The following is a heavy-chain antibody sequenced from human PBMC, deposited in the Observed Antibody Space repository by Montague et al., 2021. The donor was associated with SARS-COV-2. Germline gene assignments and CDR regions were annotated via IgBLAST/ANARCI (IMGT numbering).Heavy chain of an antibody. Sequence: SETLSLTCTVSGASMSGYHWSWIRQPAGKALEWIGRNYSNGDTTYNPSLKSRLTMSVDTSERQFSLKMTSVSAADTAIYYCARGSEYYYHPFDYWGHGNLVTVSS. V-gene: IGHV4-4*07. CDR2: NYSNGDT. J-gene: IGHJ4*01. D-gene: IGHD2/OR15-2a*01. CDR1: GASMSGYH. CDR3: ARGSEYYYHPFDY.